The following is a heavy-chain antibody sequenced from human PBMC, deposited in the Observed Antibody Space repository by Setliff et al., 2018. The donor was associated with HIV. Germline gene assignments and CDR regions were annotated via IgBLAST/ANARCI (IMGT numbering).Heavy chain of an antibody. Sequence: RASVKVSCKPSGYSFTNHYMHWVRQAPGQGLEWMGVINPTGGSTRNTQKFQGRVAMTRDTSTSTVYMELSSLRSEDTAVYYCASEGAWQRNALDIWGQGTMVTVSS. CDR2: INPTGGST. CDR3: ASEGAWQRNALDI. J-gene: IGHJ3*02. V-gene: IGHV1-46*01. D-gene: IGHD5-12*01. CDR1: GYSFTNHY.